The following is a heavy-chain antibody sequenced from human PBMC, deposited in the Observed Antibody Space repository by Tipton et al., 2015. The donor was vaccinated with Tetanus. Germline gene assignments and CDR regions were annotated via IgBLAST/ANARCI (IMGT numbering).Heavy chain of an antibody. CDR1: GFIFSSYG. D-gene: IGHD2-15*01. V-gene: IGHV3-33*01. CDR2: SWYDGTDK. J-gene: IGHJ5*02. CDR3: AREVDCSGGSCFSGDPDT. Sequence: SLRLSCAASGFIFSSYGIHWVRQAPGKGLEWVAVSWYDGTDKYYADSVKGRFTISRDNSKNTLYLQMNSLRAAETAVYYCAREVDCSGGSCFSGDPDTWGPGDPVTVSS.